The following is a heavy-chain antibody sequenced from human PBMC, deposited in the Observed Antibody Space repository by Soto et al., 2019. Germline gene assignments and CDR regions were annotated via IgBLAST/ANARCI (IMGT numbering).Heavy chain of an antibody. J-gene: IGHJ6*03. CDR2: ISWNSGNK. CDR1: GFIFDDYA. Sequence: EVQLVESGGGLVEPGRSLRLSCTASGFIFDDYAMHWVRQAPGKGLEWVSGISWNSGNKDYADSVKGRFTISRDNAKNSLFLQMKSLRAEDTALYFCAKDICTGGSCYSSYYYYMDVWGEGTTVIVSS. D-gene: IGHD2-15*01. V-gene: IGHV3-9*01. CDR3: AKDICTGGSCYSSYYYYMDV.